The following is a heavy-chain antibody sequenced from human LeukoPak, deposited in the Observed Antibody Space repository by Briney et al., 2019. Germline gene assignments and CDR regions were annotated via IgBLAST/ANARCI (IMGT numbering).Heavy chain of an antibody. CDR1: GFTFSNYG. J-gene: IGHJ3*02. CDR2: IWYDGSNK. Sequence: GRPLRLSCAASGFTFSNYGMHWVRQAPGKGLEWVAVIWYDGSNKYYADSVKGRFTISRDNSKNTLYLQMDSLRAEDTAVYYCARDPMATTRAIAFDIWGQGTMVTVSS. V-gene: IGHV3-33*01. D-gene: IGHD5-24*01. CDR3: ARDPMATTRAIAFDI.